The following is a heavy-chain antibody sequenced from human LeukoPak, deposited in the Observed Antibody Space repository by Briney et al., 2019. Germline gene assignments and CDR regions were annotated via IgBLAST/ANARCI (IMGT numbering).Heavy chain of an antibody. D-gene: IGHD3-10*01. V-gene: IGHV4-39*01. CDR3: ARGPGYYYGMDV. Sequence: PSETLSLTCTVSGGSISSSSYYWGWIRQPPGKGLEWIGSIYYSGSTYYNPPLKSRVTISVDTSKNQFSLKLSSVTAADTAVYYCARGPGYYYGMDVWGQGTTVTVSS. CDR1: GGSISSSSYY. CDR2: IYYSGST. J-gene: IGHJ6*02.